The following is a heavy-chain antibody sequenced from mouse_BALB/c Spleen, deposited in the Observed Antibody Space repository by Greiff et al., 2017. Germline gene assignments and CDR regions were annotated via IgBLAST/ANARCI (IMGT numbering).Heavy chain of an antibody. J-gene: IGHJ2*01. Sequence: VQRVESGAELVRPGVSVKISCKGSGYTFTDYAMHWVKQSHAKSLEWIGVISTYYGDASYNQKFKGKATMTVDKSSSTAYMELARLTSEDSAIYYCARCDYDGGFDYWGQGTTLTVSS. CDR3: ARCDYDGGFDY. V-gene: IGHV1S137*01. CDR2: ISTYYGDA. CDR1: GYTFTDYA. D-gene: IGHD2-4*01.